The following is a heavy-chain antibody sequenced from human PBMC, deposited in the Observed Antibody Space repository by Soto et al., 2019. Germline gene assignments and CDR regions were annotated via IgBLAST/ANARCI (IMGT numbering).Heavy chain of an antibody. CDR2: ISSSSSYI. V-gene: IGHV3-21*01. D-gene: IGHD3-10*01. CDR1: GFTFSSYS. CDR3: ARDEVYYGSGSYYSTPRNNWFDP. Sequence: PGGSLRLSCAASGFTFSSYSMNWVRQAPGKGLEWVSSISSSSSYIYYADSVKGRFTISRDNAKNSLYLQMNSLRAEDTAVYYCARDEVYYGSGSYYSTPRNNWFDPWGQGTLVTVSS. J-gene: IGHJ5*02.